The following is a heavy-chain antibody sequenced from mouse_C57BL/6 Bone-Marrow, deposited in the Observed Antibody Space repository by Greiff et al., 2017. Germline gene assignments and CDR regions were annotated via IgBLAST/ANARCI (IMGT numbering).Heavy chain of an antibody. CDR2: IDPENGAT. D-gene: IGHD2-10*02. V-gene: IGHV14-4*01. CDR1: GFNIKDDY. CDR3: TGYGNYYY. Sequence: VQLQQSGAELVRPGASVTLSCTASGFNIKDDYMHWVKHRPEQGLEWIGWIDPENGATESASKFQGKATITADTSSNTAYLQLSSLTSEDTAVYYCTGYGNYYYWGQGTTLTVSS. J-gene: IGHJ2*01.